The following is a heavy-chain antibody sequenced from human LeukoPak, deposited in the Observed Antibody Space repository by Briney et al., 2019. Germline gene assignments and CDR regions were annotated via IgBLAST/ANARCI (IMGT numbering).Heavy chain of an antibody. CDR2: INHSGST. CDR3: ARTAMTYVPIDY. Sequence: SETLSLTCAVYGGSFSGYYWSWTRQPPGKGLEWIGEINHSGSTNYNPSLKSRVTISVDTSKNQFSLKLSSVTAADTAVYYCARTAMTYVPIDYWGQGTPVTVSS. J-gene: IGHJ4*02. V-gene: IGHV4-34*01. D-gene: IGHD5-18*01. CDR1: GGSFSGYY.